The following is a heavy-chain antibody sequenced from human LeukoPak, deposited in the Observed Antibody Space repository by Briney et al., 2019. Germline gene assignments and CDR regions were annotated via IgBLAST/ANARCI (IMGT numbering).Heavy chain of an antibody. CDR3: ARNLWFGESRDAFDM. V-gene: IGHV1-2*02. CDR2: INPKSGGT. Sequence: ASVKVSCKASGYSFTGHYMHWVRQAPGQGLEWMGWINPKSGGTNYAQTFQGRVTMTRDTSISTDYMDMSSLRSDDTAVYYCARNLWFGESRDAFDMWGQGTMVTVSS. D-gene: IGHD3-10*01. J-gene: IGHJ3*02. CDR1: GYSFTGHY.